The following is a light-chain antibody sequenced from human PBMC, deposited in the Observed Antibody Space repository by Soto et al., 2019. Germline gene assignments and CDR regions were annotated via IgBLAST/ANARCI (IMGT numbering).Light chain of an antibody. CDR3: QQHT. V-gene: IGKV1-5*01. J-gene: IGKJ2*01. CDR2: DAS. Sequence: DIQLTQSPSTLSASVGDRVTITCRASQTISNWLAWYPQKQGKAPRLLIYDASTLESGVPSRFSGSASGTEFTLTISSLQPDDFATYFGQQHTFGQGTKVDIK. CDR1: QTISNW.